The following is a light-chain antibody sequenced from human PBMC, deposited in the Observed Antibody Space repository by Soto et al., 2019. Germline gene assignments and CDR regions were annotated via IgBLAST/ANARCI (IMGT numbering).Light chain of an antibody. J-gene: IGKJ5*01. CDR3: QQRSNWPIT. V-gene: IGKV3-11*01. Sequence: IVLTQSPATLSLSPGERATLSCRAGQSVSSYLALYQQKPGQAPRLLIYDASNRATGIPARFSGSGSGTDFTLTISSLEPEDFAVYYCQQRSNWPITFGQGTRLEIK. CDR2: DAS. CDR1: QSVSSY.